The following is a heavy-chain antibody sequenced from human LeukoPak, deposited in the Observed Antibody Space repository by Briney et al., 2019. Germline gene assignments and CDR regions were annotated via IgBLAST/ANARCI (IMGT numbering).Heavy chain of an antibody. Sequence: SETLSLTCTVSGGSISSSSYYWGWIRQPPGKGLEWIGSIYYSGSTYYNPSLKSRVTISVDTSKNQFSLKLSSVTAADTAVYYCAIKEDVGATGGDSFDYWGQGTLVTVSS. V-gene: IGHV4-39*07. J-gene: IGHJ4*02. CDR2: IYYSGST. D-gene: IGHD1-26*01. CDR1: GGSISSSSYY. CDR3: AIKEDVGATGGDSFDY.